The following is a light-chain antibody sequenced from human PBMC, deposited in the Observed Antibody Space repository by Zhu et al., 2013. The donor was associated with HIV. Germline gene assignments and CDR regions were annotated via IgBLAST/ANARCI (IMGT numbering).Light chain of an antibody. CDR3: QQYNNWPPMYT. Sequence: EVVLTQSPATPSVSPGERATLSCRASQSVSNNLAWYQQKPGQAPRLLIYGASTRATGIPARFSGSGSGTEFTLTISSLQSEDFAVYYCQQYNNWPPMYTFGQGTKLEIK. CDR1: QSVSNN. J-gene: IGKJ2*01. V-gene: IGKV3-15*01. CDR2: GAS.